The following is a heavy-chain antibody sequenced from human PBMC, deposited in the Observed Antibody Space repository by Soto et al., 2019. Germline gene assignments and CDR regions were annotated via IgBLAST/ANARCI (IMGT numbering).Heavy chain of an antibody. CDR2: IYYSGST. CDR1: EVSIINYY. Sequence: PSHTLPLTCTVTEVSIINYYWIWILQPPGKGLEWIGYIYYSGSTNYNPSLKSRVTISVDTSKNQFSLKLSSVTAADTAVYYCARIGGYDFWSGYYWFDPWGQGTLVTVSS. D-gene: IGHD3-3*01. V-gene: IGHV4-59*01. J-gene: IGHJ5*02. CDR3: ARIGGYDFWSGYYWFDP.